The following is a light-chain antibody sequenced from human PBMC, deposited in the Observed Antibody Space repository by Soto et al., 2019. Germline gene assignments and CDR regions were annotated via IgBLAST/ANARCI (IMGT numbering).Light chain of an antibody. CDR1: QSVSSN. CDR3: HQYNNWPPRT. CDR2: GAS. Sequence: EIVMTQSPATLSVSPGERATLSCRASQSVSSNLAWYQQKPGQAPRLLIYGASTRATGIPARFSGSGSGTEFTITFSSLQSEDFSVYYFHQYNNWPPRTFGPGTKVDIK. J-gene: IGKJ3*01. V-gene: IGKV3-15*01.